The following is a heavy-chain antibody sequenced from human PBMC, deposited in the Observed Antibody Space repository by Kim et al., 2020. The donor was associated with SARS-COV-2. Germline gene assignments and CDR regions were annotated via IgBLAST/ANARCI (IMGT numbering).Heavy chain of an antibody. CDR3: ARDTPIVVVHRGGDY. CDR2: ISAYNGNT. D-gene: IGHD3-22*01. Sequence: ASVKVSCKASGYTFTSYGISWVRQAPGQGLEWMGWISAYNGNTNYAQKLQGRVTMTTDTSTSTAYMELRSLRSDDTAVYYCARDTPIVVVHRGGDYWGQGTLVTVSS. V-gene: IGHV1-18*01. J-gene: IGHJ4*02. CDR1: GYTFTSYG.